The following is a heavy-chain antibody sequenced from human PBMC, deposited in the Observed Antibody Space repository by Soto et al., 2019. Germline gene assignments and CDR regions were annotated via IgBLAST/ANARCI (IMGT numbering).Heavy chain of an antibody. J-gene: IGHJ4*02. CDR2: MSANSGNT. CDR1: GYTFTSYG. V-gene: IGHV1-8*02. CDR3: ARTLYGDNVDY. Sequence: ASVKVSSKASGYTFTSYGISWVRQATGQGLEWMGWMSANSGNTNYAQKFQGRVTMTRNTSISTAYMELSSLRSEDTAVYYCARTLYGDNVDYWGQGTLVTVSS. D-gene: IGHD4-17*01.